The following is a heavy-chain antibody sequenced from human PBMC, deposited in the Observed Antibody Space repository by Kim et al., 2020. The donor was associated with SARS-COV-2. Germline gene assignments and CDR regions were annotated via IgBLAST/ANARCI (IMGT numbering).Heavy chain of an antibody. J-gene: IGHJ3*02. CDR3: TRGHLYDSSGPNYAFDI. CDR2: IRSKAYGGTT. D-gene: IGHD3-22*01. Sequence: GGSLRLSCTASGFTFGDYAMSWVRQAPGKGLEWVGFIRSKAYGGTTEYAASVKGRFTISRDDSKSIAYLQMNSLKTEDTAVYYCTRGHLYDSSGPNYAFDIWGQGTMVTVSS. CDR1: GFTFGDYA. V-gene: IGHV3-49*04.